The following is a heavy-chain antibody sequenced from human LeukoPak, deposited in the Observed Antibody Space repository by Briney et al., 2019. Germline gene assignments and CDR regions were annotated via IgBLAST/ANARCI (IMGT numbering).Heavy chain of an antibody. D-gene: IGHD3-22*01. CDR2: ISGNGAGT. V-gene: IGHV3-23*01. J-gene: IGHJ4*02. CDR1: GFTVSSNY. Sequence: GGSLRLSCAASGFTVSSNYMSWVRQAPGKGLEWVSSISGNGAGTFYADSVKGRFTISRDNSKNTLFLQMNSLRAEDSAIYYCAKDRPNYYDSSGHYYRRNGDYWGQGTLVTVSS. CDR3: AKDRPNYYDSSGHYYRRNGDY.